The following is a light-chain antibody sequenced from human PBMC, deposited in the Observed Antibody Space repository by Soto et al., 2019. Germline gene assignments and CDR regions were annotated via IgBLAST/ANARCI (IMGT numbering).Light chain of an antibody. Sequence: ETVMTQSPATLSVSPGERVTLSCRASQSINSNLAWYQQRPGQAPRVLIYDASTRATAVPARFSGSGSGTEFTLTISSLQSEDFAVYYGQQYNNWPPDYTFGQGTKLEIK. CDR2: DAS. V-gene: IGKV3-15*01. CDR1: QSINSN. CDR3: QQYNNWPPDYT. J-gene: IGKJ2*01.